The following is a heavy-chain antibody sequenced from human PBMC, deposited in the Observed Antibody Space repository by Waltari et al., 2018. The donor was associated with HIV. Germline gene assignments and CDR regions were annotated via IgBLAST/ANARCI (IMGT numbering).Heavy chain of an antibody. CDR2: IYYSGST. Sequence: QLQLQESGPGLVKPSETLSLTCTVSGGSISSSSYYWGWIRQPPGTGLEWIGSIYYSGSTYYNPSRRGRVTISVDTSKNQFSLKLSSVTAADTAVYYCARVSYGSGGLDYWGQGTLVTVSS. D-gene: IGHD3-10*01. CDR3: ARVSYGSGGLDY. CDR1: GGSISSSSYY. V-gene: IGHV4-39*07. J-gene: IGHJ4*02.